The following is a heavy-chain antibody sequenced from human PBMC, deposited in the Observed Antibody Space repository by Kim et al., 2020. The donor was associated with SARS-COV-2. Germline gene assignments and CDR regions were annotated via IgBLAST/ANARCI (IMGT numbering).Heavy chain of an antibody. V-gene: IGHV3-74*01. J-gene: IGHJ4*02. Sequence: AASVKGRITISRDNAKSTVDLQMNSRSPEDTAVYYCARGSGSSGFDSWGQGVLVTVSS. CDR3: ARGSGSSGFDS. D-gene: IGHD1-26*01.